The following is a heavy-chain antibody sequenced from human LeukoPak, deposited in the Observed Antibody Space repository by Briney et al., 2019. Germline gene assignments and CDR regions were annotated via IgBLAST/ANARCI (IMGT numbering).Heavy chain of an antibody. D-gene: IGHD5-12*01. CDR3: ATTGVATITDFDY. CDR1: GFTFSSYS. V-gene: IGHV3-21*04. CDR2: ISSSSSYI. Sequence: GGSLRLSCAASGFTFSSYSMNWVRQAPGKGLEWVSSISSSSSYIYYADSVKGRFTISRDNSKNTLYLQMNSLRAEDTAVYYCATTGVATITDFDYWGQGALVTVSS. J-gene: IGHJ4*02.